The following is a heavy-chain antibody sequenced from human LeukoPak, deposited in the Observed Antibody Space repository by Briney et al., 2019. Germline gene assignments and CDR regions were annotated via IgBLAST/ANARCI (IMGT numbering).Heavy chain of an antibody. CDR3: AKAHGGSYHSGID. CDR2: ISGSGGST. V-gene: IGHV3-23*01. J-gene: IGHJ4*02. D-gene: IGHD1-26*01. Sequence: GGSLRLSCAASGFTFTSYTMNWVRQAPGKGLDGVSGISGSGGSTYYADSVKGRFSISRDNSKNTLYLQLNSLRVEDTAEYYCAKAHGGSYHSGIDWGQGTLVIVSS. CDR1: GFTFTSYT.